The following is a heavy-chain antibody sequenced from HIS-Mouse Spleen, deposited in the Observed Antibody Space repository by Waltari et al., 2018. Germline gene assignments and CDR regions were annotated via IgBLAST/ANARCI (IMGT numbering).Heavy chain of an antibody. J-gene: IGHJ4*02. D-gene: IGHD2-21*01. CDR1: GFSFSSFA. V-gene: IGHV3-23*01. Sequence: EVQLLESGGGLVQPGGSLSLPCSASGFSFSSFAMRCVRQAPGKGLEWVSAISGSGGSTYYADSVKGRFTISRDNSKNTLYLQMNSLRAEDTAVYYCAKSRGGDCYDYWGQGTLVTVSS. CDR3: AKSRGGDCYDY. CDR2: ISGSGGST.